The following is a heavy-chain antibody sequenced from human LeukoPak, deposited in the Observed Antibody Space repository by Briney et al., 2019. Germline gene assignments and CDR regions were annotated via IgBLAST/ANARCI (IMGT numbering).Heavy chain of an antibody. Sequence: SETLSLTCTVSGGSISSGGYYWSWIRQLPGKGLEWIGHIYYNGHTYYNPALKSRVTISVDTSKNQFSLKLTSVTAADTAVYYCARDWNTPLGMDVWGQGTTVTVSS. CDR1: GGSISSGGYY. D-gene: IGHD1/OR15-1a*01. CDR3: ARDWNTPLGMDV. CDR2: IYYNGHT. V-gene: IGHV4-31*03. J-gene: IGHJ6*02.